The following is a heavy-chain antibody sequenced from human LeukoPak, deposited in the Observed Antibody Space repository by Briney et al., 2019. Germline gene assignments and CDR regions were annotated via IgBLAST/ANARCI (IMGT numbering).Heavy chain of an antibody. CDR1: GGSFSGYY. Sequence: SETLSLTCAVYGGSFSGYYWSWIRQPPGKGLEWTGEINHSGSTNYNPSLKSRVTISVDTSKNQFSLKLSSVTAADTAVYYCASLNWNAENWGQGTLVTVSS. J-gene: IGHJ4*02. D-gene: IGHD1-20*01. CDR3: ASLNWNAEN. V-gene: IGHV4-34*01. CDR2: INHSGST.